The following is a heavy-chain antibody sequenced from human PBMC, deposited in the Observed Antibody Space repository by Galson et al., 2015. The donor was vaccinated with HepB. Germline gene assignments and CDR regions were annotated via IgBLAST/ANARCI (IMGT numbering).Heavy chain of an antibody. Sequence: SLRLSCAASGFTFDDYAMHWVRQAPGKGLEWVSGISWNSGSIGYADSVKGRFTISRDNAKNSLYLQMNSLRAEDTALYYCAVLTASYYDSSGYHYWAYDAFDIWGQGTMVTVSS. CDR2: ISWNSGSI. CDR1: GFTFDDYA. CDR3: AVLTASYYDSSGYHYWAYDAFDI. J-gene: IGHJ3*02. D-gene: IGHD3-22*01. V-gene: IGHV3-9*01.